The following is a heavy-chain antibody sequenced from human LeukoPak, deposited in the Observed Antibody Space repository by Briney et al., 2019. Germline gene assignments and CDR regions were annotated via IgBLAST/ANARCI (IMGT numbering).Heavy chain of an antibody. J-gene: IGHJ4*02. D-gene: IGHD3-22*01. CDR3: TIMHGYYDGSGYWVQ. V-gene: IGHV3-23*01. Sequence: PGGSLRLSCAASGFTFSSYSMNWVRQAPGKGLEWVSFITTTGATTSYADSVKGRFTISRDNLRNTLYMQMNSLRDEDTALYYCTIMHGYYDGSGYWVQWGQGTLVTVSS. CDR2: ITTTGATT. CDR1: GFTFSSYS.